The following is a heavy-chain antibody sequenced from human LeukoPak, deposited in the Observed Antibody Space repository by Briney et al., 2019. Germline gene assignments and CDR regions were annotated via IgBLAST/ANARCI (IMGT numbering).Heavy chain of an antibody. D-gene: IGHD6-13*01. CDR1: GYTFTTYT. V-gene: IGHV1-3*01. CDR3: ARDSYMAAADTWFDP. CDR2: TNSGNGNT. Sequence: ASVKVSCKASGYTFTTYTIHWVRQAPGQRLEWMGWTNSGNGNTKYSQKFQGRVTITRDTSASTAYMEVTSLRSEDTAVYYRARDSYMAAADTWFDPWGQGTLVTVSS. J-gene: IGHJ5*02.